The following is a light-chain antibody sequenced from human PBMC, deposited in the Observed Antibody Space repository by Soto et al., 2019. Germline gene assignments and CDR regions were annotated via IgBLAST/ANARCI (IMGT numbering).Light chain of an antibody. V-gene: IGKV2-30*01. J-gene: IGKJ1*01. CDR1: ESLVYSDGNIY. Sequence: DVVMTQSPLSLPVTLGQPASISCRSSESLVYSDGNIYLNWFQQRPGQSPRRLIYKVSSRDSGVPDRFSGSGSGTDFTLKISRVEAEDVGIYYCMQGTLWPPTFGQGTKVEIK. CDR2: KVS. CDR3: MQGTLWPPT.